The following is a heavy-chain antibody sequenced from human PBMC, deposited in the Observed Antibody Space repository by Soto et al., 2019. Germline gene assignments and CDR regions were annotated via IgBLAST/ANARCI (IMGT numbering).Heavy chain of an antibody. V-gene: IGHV2-5*02. CDR1: GFSISTSGVG. Sequence: QITLKESGPTLVKPTQTLTVTCTFSGFSISTSGVGVGWIRQPPGKALEWLAFTYWDDDNRYNPSLKSRLTVAKDASKSQVVLLMTSMDPVDTATYYCAHRRGGYNRDDGYFDYWGQGTLVTVSS. D-gene: IGHD1-20*01. CDR2: TYWDDDN. J-gene: IGHJ4*02. CDR3: AHRRGGYNRDDGYFDY.